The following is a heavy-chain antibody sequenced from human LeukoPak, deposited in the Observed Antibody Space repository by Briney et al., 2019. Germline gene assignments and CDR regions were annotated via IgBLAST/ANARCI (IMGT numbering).Heavy chain of an antibody. V-gene: IGHV4-39*01. CDR1: GGSISSSSYY. J-gene: IGHJ5*02. CDR3: ARQTGYCSSTSCYRIDP. Sequence: SETLSLTCTVSGGSISSSSYYWGWIRQPPGKGLEWIGSIYYSGSTYYNPSLKSRVTISVDTSKNQFSLKLSSVTAADTAVYYCARQTGYCSSTSCYRIDPWGQGTLVTVSS. D-gene: IGHD2-2*01. CDR2: IYYSGST.